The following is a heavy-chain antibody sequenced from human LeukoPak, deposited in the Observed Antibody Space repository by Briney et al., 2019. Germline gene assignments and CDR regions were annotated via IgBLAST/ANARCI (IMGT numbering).Heavy chain of an antibody. CDR3: ATIQGAAPTYFDY. CDR2: INHSGST. D-gene: IGHD2-15*01. J-gene: IGHJ4*02. Sequence: SETLSLTCAVYGGSFSGYYWSWIRQPPGKGLEWIGEINHSGSTNYNPSLKSRATISVDTSKNQFSLKLSSVTAADTAVYYCATIQGAAPTYFDYWGQGTLVTVSS. CDR1: GGSFSGYY. V-gene: IGHV4-34*01.